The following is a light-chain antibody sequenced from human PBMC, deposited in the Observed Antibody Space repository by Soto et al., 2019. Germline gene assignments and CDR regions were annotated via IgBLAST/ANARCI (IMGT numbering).Light chain of an antibody. V-gene: IGLV1-40*01. CDR3: QSYDNSLGVCYV. J-gene: IGLJ1*01. Sequence: QSLLTQPPSVSVAPGQRVTISCTGSSSNLGAGYDVHWYQLLPGTAPKLLIYGNRNRPSGVPDRFSGSKSGTSASLAITGLQAEDEADYYCQSYDNSLGVCYVFGTGTKVTVL. CDR2: GNR. CDR1: SSNLGAGYD.